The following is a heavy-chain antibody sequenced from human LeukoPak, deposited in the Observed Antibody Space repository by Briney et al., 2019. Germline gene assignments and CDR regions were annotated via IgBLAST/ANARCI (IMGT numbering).Heavy chain of an antibody. CDR3: VKDRGYSTFDY. V-gene: IGHV3-7*03. D-gene: IGHD4-23*01. Sequence: GGSLRLSCEASGFLFSNSWMSWVRQAPGKGLEWVANMNQDGSERNYVDSVKGRLTISRDNAKGSLYLQMNGLEAEDTAVYFCVKDRGYSTFDYWGQGTLVTVSS. CDR1: GFLFSNSW. CDR2: MNQDGSER. J-gene: IGHJ4*02.